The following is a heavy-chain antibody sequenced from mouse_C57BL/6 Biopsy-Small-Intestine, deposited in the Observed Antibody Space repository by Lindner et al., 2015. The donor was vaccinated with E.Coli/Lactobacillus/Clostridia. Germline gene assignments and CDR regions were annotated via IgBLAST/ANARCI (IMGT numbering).Heavy chain of an antibody. CDR1: GLTFSDYG. CDR2: INSDSSSL. V-gene: IGHV5-17*01. CDR3: AREDY. J-gene: IGHJ2*01. Sequence: VQLQESGGGLVKPGGSLKLSCVVSGLTFSDYGIHWVRQAPEKGLEWVAYINSDSSSLYYADTVKGRFTISRDNAKNTVFLQMTSLRSEDTATYHCAREDYWGQGTTLTVSS.